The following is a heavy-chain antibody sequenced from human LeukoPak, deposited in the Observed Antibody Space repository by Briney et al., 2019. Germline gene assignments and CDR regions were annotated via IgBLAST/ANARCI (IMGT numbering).Heavy chain of an antibody. D-gene: IGHD6-19*01. J-gene: IGHJ4*02. CDR1: GGSFSGYY. CDR3: ALILYSSGWYKDY. CDR2: INHSGST. Sequence: SETLSLTCAVYGGSFSGYYWSWLRQPPGKGLEWIGEINHSGSTNYNPSLKSRVTISVDTSKNQFSLKLSSATAADTAVYYCALILYSSGWYKDYWGQGTLVTVSS. V-gene: IGHV4-34*01.